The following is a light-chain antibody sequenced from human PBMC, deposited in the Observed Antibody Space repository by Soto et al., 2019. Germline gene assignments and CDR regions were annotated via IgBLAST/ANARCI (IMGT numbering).Light chain of an antibody. CDR2: GAS. CDR1: QSVSNNY. V-gene: IGKV3-20*01. J-gene: IGKJ1*01. Sequence: EIVLTQCPGTLSLPPGERAPLSCRASQSVSNNYLAWYQQQPRQPPRLLIYGASNRATGIPDRFSGSGSGTDFTLTISRLEPEDFAVYYWQQYGSSGTFGQGTKVDIK. CDR3: QQYGSSGT.